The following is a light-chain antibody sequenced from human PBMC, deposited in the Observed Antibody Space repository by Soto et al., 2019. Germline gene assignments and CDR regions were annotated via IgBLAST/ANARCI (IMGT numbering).Light chain of an antibody. J-gene: IGKJ1*01. V-gene: IGKV1-5*01. CDR3: LQNNSYPRT. Sequence: GDRVTIPCRASQTISTWMAWYQQKPGKAPKLLVYDASTLQSGVASRFSGSGSETEFTLTISSLQPEDFATYYCLQNNSYPRTFGQGTKVDI. CDR2: DAS. CDR1: QTISTW.